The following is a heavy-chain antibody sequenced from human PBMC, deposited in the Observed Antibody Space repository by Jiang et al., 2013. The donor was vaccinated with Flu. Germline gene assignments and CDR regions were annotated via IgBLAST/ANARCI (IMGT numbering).Heavy chain of an antibody. J-gene: IGHJ6*02. V-gene: IGHV1-69*04. CDR2: IIPILGIA. CDR3: ATVYSSSSRGLSYYYGMDV. CDR1: GGTFSSYA. D-gene: IGHD6-6*01. Sequence: GAEVKKPGSSVKVSCKASGGTFSSYAISWVRQAPGQGLEWMGRIIPILGIANYAQKFQGRVTITADKSTSTAYMELSSLRSEDTAVYYCATVYSSSSRGLSYYYGMDVWGQGTTV.